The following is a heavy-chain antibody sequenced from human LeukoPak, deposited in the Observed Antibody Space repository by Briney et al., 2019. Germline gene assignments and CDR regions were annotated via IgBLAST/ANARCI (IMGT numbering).Heavy chain of an antibody. CDR3: ARDGRDGYLLDY. Sequence: GRSLRLSCAASGFTFSSYAMHWVRQAPGKGLEWVAVISYDGSNKYYADSVKGRFTISRDNSKNTLYLQMNSLRAEDTAVYYCARDGRDGYLLDYWGQGTLVIVSS. V-gene: IGHV3-30*01. J-gene: IGHJ4*02. CDR1: GFTFSSYA. CDR2: ISYDGSNK. D-gene: IGHD5-24*01.